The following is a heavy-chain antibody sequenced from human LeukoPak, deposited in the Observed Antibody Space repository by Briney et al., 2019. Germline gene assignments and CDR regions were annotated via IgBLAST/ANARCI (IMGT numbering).Heavy chain of an antibody. Sequence: GGSLRLSCAASGFTFTTYTMTWVRQTPGKGLEWVSTIGGSGSATSYAASVSGRFTISRDNSGNTLYLQMNSLRADDTAVYYCERQPATGYYYFDHWGQGTLVTVSS. CDR3: ERQPATGYYYFDH. CDR1: GFTFTTYT. D-gene: IGHD3-9*01. J-gene: IGHJ4*02. CDR2: IGGSGSAT. V-gene: IGHV3-23*01.